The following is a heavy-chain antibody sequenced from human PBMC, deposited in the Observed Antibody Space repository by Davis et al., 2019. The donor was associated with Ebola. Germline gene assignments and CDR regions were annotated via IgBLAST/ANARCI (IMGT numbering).Heavy chain of an antibody. Sequence: GESLKISCAASGFTFSDYYMSWIRQAPGKGLEWVSYISSSSSYTNYADSVKGRFTISRDNAKNSLYLQMNSLRAEDTAVYYCARVMTTVTTGWFDPWGQGTLVTVSS. CDR1: GFTFSDYY. CDR2: ISSSSSYT. J-gene: IGHJ5*02. D-gene: IGHD4-17*01. CDR3: ARVMTTVTTGWFDP. V-gene: IGHV3-11*06.